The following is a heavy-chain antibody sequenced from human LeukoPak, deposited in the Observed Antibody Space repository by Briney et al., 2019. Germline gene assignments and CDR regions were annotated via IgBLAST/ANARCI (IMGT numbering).Heavy chain of an antibody. CDR2: MNPNSGNT. D-gene: IGHD3-3*01. Sequence: GASVKVSCKASGYTFTCYDINWVRQATGQGLEWMGWMNPNSGNTGYAQKFQGRVTMTRNTSISTAYMELSSLRSEDTAVYYCARGGKYYDFWSGYYHPFDYWGQGTLVTVSS. J-gene: IGHJ4*02. CDR1: GYTFTCYD. CDR3: ARGGKYYDFWSGYYHPFDY. V-gene: IGHV1-8*01.